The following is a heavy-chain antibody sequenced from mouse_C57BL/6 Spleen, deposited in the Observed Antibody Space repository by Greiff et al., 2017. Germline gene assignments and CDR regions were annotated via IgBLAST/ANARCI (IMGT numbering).Heavy chain of an antibody. D-gene: IGHD4-1*01. V-gene: IGHV1-52*01. Sequence: VQLQQSGAELVRPGSSVKLSCKASGYTFTSYWMHWVKQRPIQGLEWIGNIDPSDSETHYNQKFKDKATLTVDKSSSTAYMQLSSLTSEDSAVYYCARSLGRGYFDYWGQGTTLTVSS. CDR2: IDPSDSET. J-gene: IGHJ2*01. CDR1: GYTFTSYW. CDR3: ARSLGRGYFDY.